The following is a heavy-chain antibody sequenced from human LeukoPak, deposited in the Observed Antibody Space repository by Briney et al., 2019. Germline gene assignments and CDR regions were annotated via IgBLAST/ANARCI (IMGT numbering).Heavy chain of an antibody. CDR2: IYTSGST. CDR1: GGSISSYY. Sequence: PSETLSLTCTVSGGSISSYYWSWIRQPAGKGLEWSVRIYTSGSTNYNPSLKSRVTISVDTSKNQFSLKLSSVTAAGTAVYYCAREGVLLWFGGHRPGYYMDVWAKGNTVPVSS. CDR3: AREGVLLWFGGHRPGYYMDV. D-gene: IGHD3-10*01. V-gene: IGHV4-4*07. J-gene: IGHJ6*03.